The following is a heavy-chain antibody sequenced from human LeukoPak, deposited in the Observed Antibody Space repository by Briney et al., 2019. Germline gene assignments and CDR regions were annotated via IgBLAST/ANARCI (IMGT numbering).Heavy chain of an antibody. CDR1: GFTFSSYA. Sequence: GRSLRLSCAASGFTFSSYAMHWVRQAPSKGLEWVAVISYDGSNKYYADSVKGRFTISRDNSKNTLYLQMNSLRAEDTAVYYCARDFLDYWGQGTLVTVSS. V-gene: IGHV3-30*04. CDR2: ISYDGSNK. CDR3: ARDFLDY. J-gene: IGHJ4*02.